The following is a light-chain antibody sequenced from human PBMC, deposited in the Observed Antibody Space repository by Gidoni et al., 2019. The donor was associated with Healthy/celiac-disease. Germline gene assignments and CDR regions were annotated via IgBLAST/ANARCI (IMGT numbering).Light chain of an antibody. CDR1: SSDVGGYNY. CDR3: SSYTSSSTLWV. Sequence: QSALTQPASVSGSPGQSITISSTGTSSDVGGYNYVPWYQQHPGKAPKLMIYDVCNRPSGVSNRFSGSKSCNTASLPISGLQAEDEADYYCSSYTSSSTLWVFGGGTKLTVL. CDR2: DVC. J-gene: IGLJ3*02. V-gene: IGLV2-14*03.